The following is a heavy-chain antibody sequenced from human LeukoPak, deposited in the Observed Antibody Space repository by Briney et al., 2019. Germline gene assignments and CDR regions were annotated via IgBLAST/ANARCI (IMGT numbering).Heavy chain of an antibody. D-gene: IGHD3-10*01. CDR3: ATGYGSGSYLPYYYMDV. CDR2: FDPEDGET. J-gene: IGHJ6*03. V-gene: IGHV1-24*01. Sequence: GASVKVSCKVSGYTLTELSMHWVRQAPGKGLEWMGGFDPEDGETIYAQKFQGRVTMTEDTSTDTAYMELSSLRSEDTAVYYCATGYGSGSYLPYYYMDVWGKGTTVTISS. CDR1: GYTLTELS.